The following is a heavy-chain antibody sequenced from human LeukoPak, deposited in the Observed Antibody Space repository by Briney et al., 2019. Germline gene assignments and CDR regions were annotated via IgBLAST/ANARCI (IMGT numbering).Heavy chain of an antibody. D-gene: IGHD2-15*01. J-gene: IGHJ6*02. CDR1: GFTFSTYG. CDR3: ARETSYCSGGSCYYGMDV. Sequence: PGGSLRLSCAASGFTFSTYGMHWVRQAPGKGLEWVAVVSYDGSSMYYADSVKGRFTISRDNSKNTLYLQVNSLRSEDTAVYYCARETSYCSGGSCYYGMDVWGQGTTVTVSS. CDR2: VSYDGSSM. V-gene: IGHV3-30*03.